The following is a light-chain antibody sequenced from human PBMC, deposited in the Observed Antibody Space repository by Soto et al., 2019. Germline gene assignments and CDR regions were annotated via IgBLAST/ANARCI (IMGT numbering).Light chain of an antibody. CDR3: CSYAGSSTLVV. J-gene: IGLJ2*01. Sequence: QSALTQPASVSGSPGQSITISCTGTSSDAGSYNIVSWYQQHPGKAPKLMIYEGSKRPSGVSNRFSGSKSGNTASLTISGLQAEDEADYYCCSYAGSSTLVVFGGGTKLTVL. CDR1: SSDAGSYNI. V-gene: IGLV2-23*01. CDR2: EGS.